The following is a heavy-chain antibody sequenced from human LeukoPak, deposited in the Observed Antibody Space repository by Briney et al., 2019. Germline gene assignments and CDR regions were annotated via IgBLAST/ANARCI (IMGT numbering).Heavy chain of an antibody. V-gene: IGHV3-23*01. J-gene: IGHJ4*02. D-gene: IGHD3-22*01. Sequence: PGGSLRLSCAASGFTFSSYAMSWVRQAPGKGLEWVSAISGSGGSTYHADSVKGRFTISRDNSKNTLYLQMNSLRAEDTAVYYCAKFDDSSGYYRYWGQGTLVTVSS. CDR1: GFTFSSYA. CDR2: ISGSGGST. CDR3: AKFDDSSGYYRY.